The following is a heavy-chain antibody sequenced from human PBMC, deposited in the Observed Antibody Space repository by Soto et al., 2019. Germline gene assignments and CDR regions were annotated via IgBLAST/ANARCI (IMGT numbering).Heavy chain of an antibody. J-gene: IGHJ4*02. Sequence: EVQLVESGGGLVQPGGSLRLSCAASGFTFVSYWMHWVREAPGKGLVWVSRINSDGSSTSYADPVRGRFTISSDNAKNTLYLQMNSLRAEDTAVYYCVRTILVVAAATREDYWRQGTLVTVSS. CDR1: GFTFVSYW. V-gene: IGHV3-74*01. CDR3: VRTILVVAAATREDY. CDR2: INSDGSST. D-gene: IGHD2-15*01.